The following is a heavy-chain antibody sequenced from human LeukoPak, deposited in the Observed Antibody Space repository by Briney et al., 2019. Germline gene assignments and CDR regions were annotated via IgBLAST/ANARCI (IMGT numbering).Heavy chain of an antibody. CDR2: IYHSGST. Sequence: PSETLSLTCTVSGGSISSGGYYWSWIRQPPGKGLEWIGYIYHSGSTYYNPSLKSRVTISVDRSKNQFSLKLSSVTAADTAVYYCARAVAARKNNWFDPWGQGTLVTVSS. J-gene: IGHJ5*02. CDR3: ARAVAARKNNWFDP. V-gene: IGHV4-30-2*01. CDR1: GGSISSGGYY. D-gene: IGHD6-19*01.